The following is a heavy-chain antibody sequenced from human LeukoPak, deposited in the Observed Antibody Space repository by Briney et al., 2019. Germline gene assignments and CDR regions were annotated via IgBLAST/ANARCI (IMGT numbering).Heavy chain of an antibody. V-gene: IGHV3-11*06. CDR3: ARDPGPRQVTTYYYGMDV. J-gene: IGHJ6*04. Sequence: GASLRLSCAASGFTFSAYYMSWIGQAAGKGVEWVSYISSSSSYTNYADSVKGRFTISRDNAKTSLYLQMHSLRAEDTAVSYCARDPGPRQVTTYYYGMDVWGKGTTVTVSS. D-gene: IGHD4-17*01. CDR2: ISSSSSYT. CDR1: GFTFSAYY.